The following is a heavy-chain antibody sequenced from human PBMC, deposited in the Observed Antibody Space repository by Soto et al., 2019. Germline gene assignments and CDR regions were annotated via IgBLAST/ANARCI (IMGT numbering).Heavy chain of an antibody. D-gene: IGHD3-9*01. Sequence: ASVKVSCKASGYTFTSYYMHWVRQAPGQGLEWMGIINPSGGSTGYAQKFQGRVTMTRDTSTSTVYMELSSLRSEDTAVYYCATLDPPYYDILTGHSDYWGQGTLVTVSS. CDR2: INPSGGST. CDR3: ATLDPPYYDILTGHSDY. CDR1: GYTFTSYY. V-gene: IGHV1-46*01. J-gene: IGHJ4*02.